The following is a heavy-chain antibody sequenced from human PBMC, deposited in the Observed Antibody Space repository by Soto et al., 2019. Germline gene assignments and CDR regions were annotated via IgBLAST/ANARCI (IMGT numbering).Heavy chain of an antibody. V-gene: IGHV2-5*01. D-gene: IGHD4-17*01. CDR1: GFSLSSNGVR. CDR3: AHRGDGAYEEIFDI. CDR2: IYWYGDK. Sequence: QITLKESGPTLVKPTQTLTLTCTFSGFSLSSNGVRVVWIRQPPGKALEWLALIYWYGDKHYSPSLKSRLTITKDTSKNQVVLTMTNMDPVDTATYYCAHRGDGAYEEIFDIWGQGTMVTVSS. J-gene: IGHJ3*02.